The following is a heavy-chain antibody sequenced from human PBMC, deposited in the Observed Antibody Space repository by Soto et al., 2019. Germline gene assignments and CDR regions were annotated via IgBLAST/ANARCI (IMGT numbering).Heavy chain of an antibody. CDR2: FYYGGSP. CDR3: YIDGY. V-gene: IGHV4-39*01. D-gene: IGHD2-2*02. CDR1: GDSIRSSSHY. Sequence: QVQLQESGPGLVKPSETLSLTCTVSGDSIRSSSHYWAWNRQPPGKGLEWIGGFYYGGSPYYNSSLKSRVTMSVDTSKDQFSLNLNSVTAADTAIYYCYIDGYWGQGTLVTVS. J-gene: IGHJ4*02.